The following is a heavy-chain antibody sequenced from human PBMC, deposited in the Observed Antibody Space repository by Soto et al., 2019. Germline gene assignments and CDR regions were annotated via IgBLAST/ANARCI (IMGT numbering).Heavy chain of an antibody. CDR1: GASINSGDYH. Sequence: TLSLTCTVSGASINSGDYHWTWIRQFPGKGLEWIGGIYYSASTYYNPALGSRLTISLDTSKNQFSLKLTSVTAADTAVYYCARDSRTPSGGMDVWGQGTTVTVSS. CDR2: IYYSAST. V-gene: IGHV4-30-4*01. CDR3: ARDSRTPSGGMDV. J-gene: IGHJ6*02.